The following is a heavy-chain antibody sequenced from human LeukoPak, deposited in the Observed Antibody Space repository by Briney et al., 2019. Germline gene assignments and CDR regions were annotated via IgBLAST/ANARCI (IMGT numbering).Heavy chain of an antibody. CDR2: INHSGST. D-gene: IGHD3-22*01. Sequence: SETLSLTCAVSGGSFSGYYWSWIRQPPGKGLEWIGEINHSGSTNYNPSLKSRVTISVDTSKNQFSMKLSSVTAADTAVYYCARVVYSIGYYYGITEYFQHWGQGTLVTVSS. J-gene: IGHJ1*01. V-gene: IGHV4-34*01. CDR3: ARVVYSIGYYYGITEYFQH. CDR1: GGSFSGYY.